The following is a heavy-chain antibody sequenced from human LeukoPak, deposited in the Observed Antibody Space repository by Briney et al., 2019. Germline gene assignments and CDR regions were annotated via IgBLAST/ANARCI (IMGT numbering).Heavy chain of an antibody. J-gene: IGHJ4*02. V-gene: IGHV1-18*01. D-gene: IGHD2-2*01. CDR2: INPYNGET. Sequence: ASVKVSCKASGYSFTSFAISWVRQAPGQGLEWMGWINPYNGETNYAQKLQGRVTMTTDTSTSTAYMELSSLRSEDTAVYYCAADEEGSVYQFAHWGQGTLVTVSS. CDR1: GYSFTSFA. CDR3: AADEEGSVYQFAH.